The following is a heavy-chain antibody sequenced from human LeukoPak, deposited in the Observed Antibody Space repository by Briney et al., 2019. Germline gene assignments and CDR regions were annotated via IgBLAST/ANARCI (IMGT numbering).Heavy chain of an antibody. CDR1: GGSISSYY. V-gene: IGHV4-4*09. CDR3: ARHVIAARPGAFDI. J-gene: IGHJ3*02. D-gene: IGHD6-6*01. Sequence: SETLSLTCTASGGSISSYYWSWIRQPPGKGLEWIGYIYTSGSTNYNPSLKSRVTISVDTSKNQFSLKLSSVTAADTAVYYCARHVIAARPGAFDIWGQGTMVTVSS. CDR2: IYTSGST.